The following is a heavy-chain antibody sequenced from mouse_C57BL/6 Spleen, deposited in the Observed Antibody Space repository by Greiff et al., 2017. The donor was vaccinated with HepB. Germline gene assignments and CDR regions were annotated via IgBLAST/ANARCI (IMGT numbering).Heavy chain of an antibody. J-gene: IGHJ1*03. CDR3: ASPNYGSSYDGWYFDV. D-gene: IGHD1-1*01. CDR2: INPNYGTT. V-gene: IGHV1-39*01. CDR1: GYSFTDYN. Sequence: EVQGVESGPELVKPGASVKISCKASGYSFTDYNMNWVKQSNGKSLEWIGVINPNYGTTSYNQKFKGKATLTVDQSSSTAYMQLNSLTSEDSAVYYCASPNYGSSYDGWYFDVWGTGTTVTVSS.